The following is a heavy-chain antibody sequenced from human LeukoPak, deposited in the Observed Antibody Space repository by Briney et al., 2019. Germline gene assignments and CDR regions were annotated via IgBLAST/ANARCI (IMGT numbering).Heavy chain of an antibody. Sequence: SVKVSCKASGGIFTTYAINWVRQAPGQGLEWMGRTIPIFGSTNYAQKFQRRATITADKSTSTAYMELSSLRSEDTAMYYCVRDSPIPNPDCTGGTCLPMGGPFDIWGPGTMVTVSS. CDR1: GGIFTTYA. D-gene: IGHD2-15*01. CDR3: VRDSPIPNPDCTGGTCLPMGGPFDI. V-gene: IGHV1-69*06. CDR2: TIPIFGST. J-gene: IGHJ3*02.